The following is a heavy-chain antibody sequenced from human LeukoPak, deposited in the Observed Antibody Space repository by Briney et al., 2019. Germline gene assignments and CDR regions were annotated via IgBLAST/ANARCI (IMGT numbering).Heavy chain of an antibody. D-gene: IGHD3-3*01. CDR3: ARDDVTIFGVVKGYYGMDV. V-gene: IGHV1-69*13. J-gene: IGHJ6*02. CDR2: IIPIFGTA. Sequence: SVKVSCKASGGTFSSYAISWVRQAPGQGLEWMGGIIPIFGTANYAQKFQGRVTITAGESTSTAYMELSSLRSEDTAVYYCARDDVTIFGVVKGYYGMDVWGQGTTVTVSS. CDR1: GGTFSSYA.